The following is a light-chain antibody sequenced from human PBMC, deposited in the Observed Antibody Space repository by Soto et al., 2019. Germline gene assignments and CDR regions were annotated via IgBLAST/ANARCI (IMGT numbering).Light chain of an antibody. CDR2: VAS. CDR1: QSVGGSY. V-gene: IGKV3-20*01. CDR3: QHYGSSPWT. Sequence: EIVLTKSPGTLSLSPGERATLSCRASQSVGGSYLAWFQQKPGQAPRLLIYVASTRATGVPDRFSDSGSATDFSLTINRLEPEDFAVYYCQHYGSSPWTFGQGTKVEIK. J-gene: IGKJ1*01.